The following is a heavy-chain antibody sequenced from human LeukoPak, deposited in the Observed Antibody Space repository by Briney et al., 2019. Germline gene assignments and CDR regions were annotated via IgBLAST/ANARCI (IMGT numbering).Heavy chain of an antibody. CDR1: GGSISSYY. D-gene: IGHD3-22*01. V-gene: IGHV4-4*07. J-gene: IGHJ3*02. CDR3: ARGALYDSSGYYVDAFDI. Sequence: KPSETLSLTCTVSGGSISSYYWSWIRQPAGKGLEWIGRIYTSGSTNYNPSLKSRVTMSVDTSKNQFSLRLSSVTAADTAVYYCARGALYDSSGYYVDAFDIWGQGTMVTASS. CDR2: IYTSGST.